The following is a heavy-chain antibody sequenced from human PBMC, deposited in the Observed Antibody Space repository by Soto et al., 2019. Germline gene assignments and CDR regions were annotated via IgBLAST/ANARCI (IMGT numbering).Heavy chain of an antibody. CDR1: GGSISSGGYY. Sequence: QVQLQESGPGLVKPSQTLSLTCTVSGGSISSGGYYWSWIRQHPGKGLEWIGYIYYSGSTYYNPSLKSRVTISVDTSKNQFSLKLSSVTATDTAVYYCARGEWLGERRFDPWGQGTLVTVSS. V-gene: IGHV4-31*03. D-gene: IGHD3-16*01. CDR2: IYYSGST. J-gene: IGHJ5*02. CDR3: ARGEWLGERRFDP.